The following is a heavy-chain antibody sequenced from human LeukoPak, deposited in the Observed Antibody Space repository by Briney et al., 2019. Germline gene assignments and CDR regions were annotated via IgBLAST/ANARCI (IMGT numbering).Heavy chain of an antibody. CDR2: IYASGST. J-gene: IGHJ6*03. D-gene: IGHD6-13*01. Sequence: SETLSLTCTVSGGSISSYYWSWIRQPAGKGLEWIGRIYASGSTNYNPSLKSRVTISVDTSKNQFSLKLSSVTAADTAVYYCRAAGSLYYYYYMDVWGKGTTVTISS. CDR1: GGSISSYY. CDR3: RAAGSLYYYYYMDV. V-gene: IGHV4-4*07.